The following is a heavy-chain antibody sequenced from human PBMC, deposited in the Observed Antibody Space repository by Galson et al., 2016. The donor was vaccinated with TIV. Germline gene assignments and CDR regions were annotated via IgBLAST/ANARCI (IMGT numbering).Heavy chain of an antibody. CDR3: ARGHRVSTSTMTVVIRAPLAY. D-gene: IGHD3-22*01. Sequence: SVKVSCKASGYTFSNYDVNWVRQAPGQGLEWMGWMNANTGDTGYAQNFQGRVTMTRDNSINTAYMELSSLKSEDTAIYYCARGHRVSTSTMTVVIRAPLAYWGQGTLVTVSS. CDR2: MNANTGDT. J-gene: IGHJ4*02. CDR1: GYTFSNYD. V-gene: IGHV1-8*01.